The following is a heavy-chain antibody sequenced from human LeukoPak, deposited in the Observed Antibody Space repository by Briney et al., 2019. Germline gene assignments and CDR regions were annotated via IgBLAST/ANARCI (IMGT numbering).Heavy chain of an antibody. V-gene: IGHV3-30*02. D-gene: IGHD3-22*01. J-gene: IGHJ3*02. CDR2: IRYDGSNK. Sequence: GGSLRLSCAASGSSFSIYGMHWVRQAPGKGLEWVTFIRYDGSNKYYADSVKGRFAISRDNSQNTLYLQMNSLRAEDTAVYYCAKEGGGYDSSGSDAFDIWGQGTMVTVSS. CDR3: AKEGGGYDSSGSDAFDI. CDR1: GSSFSIYG.